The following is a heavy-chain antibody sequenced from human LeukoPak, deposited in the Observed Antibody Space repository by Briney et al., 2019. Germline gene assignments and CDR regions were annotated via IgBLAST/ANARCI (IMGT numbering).Heavy chain of an antibody. D-gene: IGHD3-16*01. Sequence: KPSETLSRTCTVSGDSISGSYWTWVRQPPGQGLEWIGQIHYSGRADYNPSLKRRITISVDTSKNQMSLTLTSVTAADTAIYYCVKFGVDYDMGVWGQGTTVTVSS. CDR2: IHYSGRA. V-gene: IGHV4-59*01. CDR1: GDSISGSY. CDR3: VKFGVDYDMGV. J-gene: IGHJ6*02.